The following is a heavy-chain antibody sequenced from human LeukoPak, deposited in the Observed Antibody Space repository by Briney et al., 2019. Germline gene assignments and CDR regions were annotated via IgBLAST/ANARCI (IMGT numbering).Heavy chain of an antibody. V-gene: IGHV3-30*18. Sequence: GRSLRLSCAASGFTFSSYGMHWVRQAPGKGLEWVAVISYDGSDKYSADSVKGRFTISRDNSKDTLYLQMNSLRAEDTAVYYCAKNAHYQGYSYGGIDYWGQGTLVTVSS. D-gene: IGHD5-18*01. J-gene: IGHJ4*02. CDR1: GFTFSSYG. CDR3: AKNAHYQGYSYGGIDY. CDR2: ISYDGSDK.